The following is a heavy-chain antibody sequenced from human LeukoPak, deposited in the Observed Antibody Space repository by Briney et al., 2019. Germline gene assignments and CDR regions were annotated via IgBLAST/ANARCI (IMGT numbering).Heavy chain of an antibody. CDR3: SRDPRHNDY. Sequence: GGSLKLSCEASGLTSSDFYMTWIRQAPGKGLELLSYISGSAHDVNYIDSVRGRFTISRDNAKNSLYLHMNSLTVEDTAVYYCSRDPRHNDYWGQGTLVTVSS. CDR1: GLTSSDFY. V-gene: IGHV3-11*01. CDR2: ISGSAHDV. J-gene: IGHJ4*02.